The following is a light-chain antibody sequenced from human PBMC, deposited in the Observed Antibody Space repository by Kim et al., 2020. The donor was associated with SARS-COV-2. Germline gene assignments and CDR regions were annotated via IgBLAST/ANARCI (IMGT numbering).Light chain of an antibody. CDR2: SNN. J-gene: IGLJ1*01. Sequence: SGTTGQRVTVSCSGSSSNIGSNTGNWYQQLPGTAPKLLIYSNNQRPSGVPDRFSGSKSGTSASLAISGLQSEDEADYYCAAWDGGVFGTGTKVTVL. CDR1: SSNIGSNT. V-gene: IGLV1-44*01. CDR3: AAWDGGV.